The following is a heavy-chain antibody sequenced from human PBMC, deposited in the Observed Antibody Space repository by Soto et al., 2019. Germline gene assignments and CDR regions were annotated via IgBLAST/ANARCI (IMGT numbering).Heavy chain of an antibody. J-gene: IGHJ6*02. CDR1: GFTFSSYG. CDR3: AKASTLGGYSSGYNGMDV. CDR2: ISYDGSNK. D-gene: IGHD5-18*01. Sequence: GGSLRLSCAASGFTFSSYGMHWVRQAPGKGLEWVAVISYDGSNKYYADSVKGRFTISRDNSKNTLYLQMNSLRAEDTAVYYCAKASTLGGYSSGYNGMDVWGQGTTVTVSS. V-gene: IGHV3-30*18.